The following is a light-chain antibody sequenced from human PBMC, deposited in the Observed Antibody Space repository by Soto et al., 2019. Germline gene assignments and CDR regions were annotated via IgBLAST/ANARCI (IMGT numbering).Light chain of an antibody. Sequence: QAVVTQPASVSGSPGQSITISCTGTSSDVGGYNYVSWYQQHPGKAPKLMIYEVSNRPSGVSNRFSGSKSGNTASLTISGLQAEDDADYYCSSYTSSSTRVFGTGTKLTVL. CDR3: SSYTSSSTRV. CDR2: EVS. J-gene: IGLJ1*01. V-gene: IGLV2-14*01. CDR1: SSDVGGYNY.